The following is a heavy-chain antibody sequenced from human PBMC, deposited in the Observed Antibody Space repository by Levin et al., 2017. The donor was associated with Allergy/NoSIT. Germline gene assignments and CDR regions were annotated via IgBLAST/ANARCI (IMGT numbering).Heavy chain of an antibody. D-gene: IGHD1-26*01. Sequence: SETLSLTCTVSGGSISSSSYCWGWIRQPPGKGLEWIGSMCYSGSTYYNPSLTSRVTISVDTSTNQFSLNLNSVTAADTAVFYCVRHELSGSWSRFFDSWGQGTLVTVSS. CDR1: GGSISSSSYC. V-gene: IGHV4-39*01. CDR3: VRHELSGSWSRFFDS. J-gene: IGHJ4*02. CDR2: MCYSGST.